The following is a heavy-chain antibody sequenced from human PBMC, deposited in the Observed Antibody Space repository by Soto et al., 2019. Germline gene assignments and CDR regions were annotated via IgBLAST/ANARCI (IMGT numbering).Heavy chain of an antibody. D-gene: IGHD4-17*01. J-gene: IGHJ4*02. Sequence: VKVFCRTPGFTFSSSAVHWVRQPRGHRLQWRGWIDVGSATANYAQRLKARVTISWDNSTSTPYMELSSLRPTEPPDNYCTVDVGGYIYGLATHCARGTLVTVSS. CDR1: GFTFSSSA. CDR3: TVDVGGYIYGLATH. CDR2: IDVGSATA. V-gene: IGHV1-58*01.